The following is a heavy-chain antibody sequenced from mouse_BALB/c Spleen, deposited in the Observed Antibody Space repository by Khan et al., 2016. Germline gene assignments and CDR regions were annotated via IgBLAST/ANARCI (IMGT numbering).Heavy chain of an antibody. V-gene: IGHV1S135*01. Sequence: VQLQQSGPELEKPGASVKISCKASGYSFTGYNMHWVKQSHGKSLEWIGNIDPYYGGISYNQKFKGKATLTVDKSSSTAYMQLKSLTSEDSAVYYCARSGYGSSYAMDNWGQRTSVTVSS. CDR1: GYSFTGYN. CDR2: IDPYYGGI. D-gene: IGHD1-1*01. CDR3: ARSGYGSSYAMDN. J-gene: IGHJ4*01.